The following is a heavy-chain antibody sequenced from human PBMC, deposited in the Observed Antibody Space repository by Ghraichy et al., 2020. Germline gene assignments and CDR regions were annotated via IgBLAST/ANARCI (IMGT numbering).Heavy chain of an antibody. J-gene: IGHJ4*02. CDR2: IKQDGSEK. V-gene: IGHV3-7*03. Sequence: GGSLRLSCAASGFTFSNYWMTWVRQAPGKGLEWVANIKQDGSEKYYVDSMKGRFTISRDNAKNSLYLQVNSLRAEDTAVYYCARRGNEYYDISGYYSKPKTLDYWGQGTLVTVSS. D-gene: IGHD3-22*01. CDR3: ARRGNEYYDISGYYSKPKTLDY. CDR1: GFTFSNYW.